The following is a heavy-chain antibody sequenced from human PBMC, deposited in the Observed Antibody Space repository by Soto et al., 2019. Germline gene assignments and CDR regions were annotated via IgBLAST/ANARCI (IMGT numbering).Heavy chain of an antibody. CDR3: ARGYRANGDVYYYGMDV. J-gene: IGHJ6*02. Sequence: SESLSLTCSVYGGSFSGYDWSWIRKPPGKGLEWIGEINHSGSTNYNPSLKSRVTISVDTSKNQFSLKLSSVTAADTAVYYCARGYRANGDVYYYGMDVWGQGTTVTVSS. CDR1: GGSFSGYD. CDR2: INHSGST. V-gene: IGHV4-34*01. D-gene: IGHD4-17*01.